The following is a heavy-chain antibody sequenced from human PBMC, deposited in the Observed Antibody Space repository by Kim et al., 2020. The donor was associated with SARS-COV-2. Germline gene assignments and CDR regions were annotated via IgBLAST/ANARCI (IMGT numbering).Heavy chain of an antibody. CDR3: ARSNHYASGSYAFDI. Sequence: GESLRLSCAASEFTFSTSWMHWVRQAPGKGLVWVSSINSDGSFTYYADSVKGRFTISRDNAKNTLFLQMNSLRVEDTAVYYCARSNHYASGSYAFDIWGQGTVVTVSS. CDR1: EFTFSTSW. D-gene: IGHD3-10*01. J-gene: IGHJ3*02. CDR2: INSDGSFT. V-gene: IGHV3-74*01.